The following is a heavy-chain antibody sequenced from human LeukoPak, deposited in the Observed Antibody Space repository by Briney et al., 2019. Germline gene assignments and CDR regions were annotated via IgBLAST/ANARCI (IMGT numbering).Heavy chain of an antibody. Sequence: PGGSLRLSCAASGFTFSNYGMHWVRQAPGKGLEWVALIWYDGSNKYYADSVKGRFTISRDNSKNTLYLQVNSLRAEDTAVYYCARDQALRLYYYYASDVWGQGTTVTVSS. D-gene: IGHD3-16*01. V-gene: IGHV3-33*01. CDR3: ARDQALRLYYYYASDV. CDR2: IWYDGSNK. J-gene: IGHJ6*02. CDR1: GFTFSNYG.